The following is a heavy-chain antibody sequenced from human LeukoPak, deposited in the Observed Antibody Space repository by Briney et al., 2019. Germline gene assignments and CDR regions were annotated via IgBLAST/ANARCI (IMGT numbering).Heavy chain of an antibody. D-gene: IGHD3-16*01. CDR3: ARTTLLYDYVLFDY. CDR2: ISSSGSTI. CDR1: GFTFSDYY. V-gene: IGHV3-11*01. Sequence: GGSLRLSCAASGFTFSDYYMSWIRQAPGKGLEWVSYISSSGSTIYYADSVKGRFTISRDNAKNSLYLQMNSLRAEDTAVYYCARTTLLYDYVLFDYWGQGTLVTVSS. J-gene: IGHJ4*02.